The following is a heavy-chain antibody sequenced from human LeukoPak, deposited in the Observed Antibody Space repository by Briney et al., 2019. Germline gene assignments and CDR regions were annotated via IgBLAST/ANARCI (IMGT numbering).Heavy chain of an antibody. CDR2: INHSGST. CDR1: GGSFSGYY. CDR3: ARASRKFDY. J-gene: IGHJ4*02. Sequence: PSETLSLTCAVYGGSFSGYYWSWIRQPPGKGLEWIGEINHSGSTNYNPSLRSRVTISVDTSKNQFSLKLSSVTAADTAVYYCARASRKFDYWGQGTLVIVSS. V-gene: IGHV4-34*01.